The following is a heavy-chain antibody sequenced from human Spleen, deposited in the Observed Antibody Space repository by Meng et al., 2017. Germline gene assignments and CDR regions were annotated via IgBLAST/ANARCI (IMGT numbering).Heavy chain of an antibody. D-gene: IGHD4-11*01. CDR1: GFTFSSYE. Sequence: GESLKISCAASGFTFSSYEMNWVRQAPGKGLEWLSYISSSGSSIYYADSVKGRFTISRDNAKNSLFLQMNSLRAEDTAVYYCARDPSSTTYYYYGMDVWGQGTTVTVSS. J-gene: IGHJ6*02. CDR2: ISSSGSSI. CDR3: ARDPSSTTYYYYGMDV. V-gene: IGHV3-48*03.